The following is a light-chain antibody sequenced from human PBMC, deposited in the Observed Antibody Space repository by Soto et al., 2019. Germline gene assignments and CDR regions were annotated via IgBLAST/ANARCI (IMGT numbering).Light chain of an antibody. Sequence: QSVLTQPASVSGSTGQSITISCTGTSSDVGGYNYVSWYQQHPGKAPKVMIYDVSTRPSGVSNRFSASKSGNTASLTISGLQAEDEADYYCSSFTSSSTVIFGGGTKLTVL. CDR1: SSDVGGYNY. CDR3: SSFTSSSTVI. V-gene: IGLV2-14*01. J-gene: IGLJ2*01. CDR2: DVS.